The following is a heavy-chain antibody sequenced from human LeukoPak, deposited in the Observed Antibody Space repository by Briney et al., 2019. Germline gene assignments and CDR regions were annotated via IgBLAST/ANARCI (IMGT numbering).Heavy chain of an antibody. Sequence: SETLSLTCAVYGGSFSGYYWSWIRQPPGKGLEWIGEINHSGGTNYNPSLKSRVTISVDTSKNQFSLKLSSMTAADTAVYYCARGGPLDWGQGTLVTVSS. CDR1: GGSFSGYY. CDR2: INHSGGT. V-gene: IGHV4-34*01. CDR3: ARGGPLD. J-gene: IGHJ4*02.